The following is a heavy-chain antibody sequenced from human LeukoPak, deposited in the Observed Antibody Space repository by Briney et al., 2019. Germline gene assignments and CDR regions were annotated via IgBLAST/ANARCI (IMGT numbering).Heavy chain of an antibody. CDR1: GCPFTSYW. J-gene: IGHJ5*02. D-gene: IGHD2-2*01. CDR3: ARLAKYCSSTSCYWWFDP. CDR2: IDPGESYT. Sequence: RRSRQISWKGTGCPFTSYWIGGVRPLPGKGLEWMGRIDPGESYTNYSPSFQGPVTISDDQSISTAYRQWSSLPASATAMYYCARLAKYCSSTSCYWWFDPWGQGTLVTVSS. V-gene: IGHV5-10-1*01.